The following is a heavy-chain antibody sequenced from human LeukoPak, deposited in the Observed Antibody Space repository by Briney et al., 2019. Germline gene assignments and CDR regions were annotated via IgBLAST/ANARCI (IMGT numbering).Heavy chain of an antibody. V-gene: IGHV3-23*01. CDR2: VSGSGGST. J-gene: IGHJ6*02. CDR3: AKQRGAVRGALDV. D-gene: IGHD3-10*01. Sequence: GGSLRLSCAASGFTFSSYAMSWVRETPGEGLEWVSAVSGSGGSTDYADSVKGRFTISRDNSKNTLYLQMNSLRAEDTALYYCAKQRGAVRGALDVWGQGTTVTVSS. CDR1: GFTFSSYA.